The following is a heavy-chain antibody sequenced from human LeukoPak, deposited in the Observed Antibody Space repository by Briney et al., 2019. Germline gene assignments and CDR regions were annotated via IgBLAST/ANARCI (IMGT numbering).Heavy chain of an antibody. CDR3: AKDRYYDSSGYYPGEYFQH. J-gene: IGHJ1*01. Sequence: AGGSLRLSCAASGFTFRSYAMNWVRRAPGKGLEWVSVISSSGGTTYYADSVKGRFTIARDKSKNTVYLQMNSLRAEDTAVYYCAKDRYYDSSGYYPGEYFQHWGQGTLVTVSS. CDR1: GFTFRSYA. CDR2: ISSSGGTT. D-gene: IGHD3-22*01. V-gene: IGHV3-23*01.